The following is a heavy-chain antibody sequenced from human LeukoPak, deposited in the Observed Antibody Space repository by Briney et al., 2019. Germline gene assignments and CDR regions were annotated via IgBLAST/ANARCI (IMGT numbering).Heavy chain of an antibody. CDR1: GYTFTGYY. Sequence: ASVKVSCKASGYTFTGYYMHWVRQAPGQGLERMGWINPNSGGTNYAQKFQGRVTMTRDTSISTAYMELSRLRSDDTAVYYRASGREITMVRGVSFEPFPFDYWGQGTLVTVSS. J-gene: IGHJ4*02. CDR3: ASGREITMVRGVSFEPFPFDY. CDR2: INPNSGGT. V-gene: IGHV1-2*02. D-gene: IGHD3-10*01.